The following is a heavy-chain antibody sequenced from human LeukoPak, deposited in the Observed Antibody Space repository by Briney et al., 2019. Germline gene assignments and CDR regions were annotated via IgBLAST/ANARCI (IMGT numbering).Heavy chain of an antibody. Sequence: PSETLSLTCTVSGGSISSGGYYWSWIRQPPGKGLEWIGYNYHSGSTYYNPSLKSRVTISVDRSKNQFSLKLNSVTAADTAVYYCARSSDYGGNPGLFEYWGQGTRVTVSS. D-gene: IGHD4-23*01. CDR2: NYHSGST. CDR1: GGSISSGGYY. V-gene: IGHV4-30-2*01. J-gene: IGHJ4*02. CDR3: ARSSDYGGNPGLFEY.